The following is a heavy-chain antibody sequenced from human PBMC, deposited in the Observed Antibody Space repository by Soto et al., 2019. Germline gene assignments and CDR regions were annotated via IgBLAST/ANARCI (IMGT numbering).Heavy chain of an antibody. CDR2: IIPTSDTT. CDR3: ARSQGSSTSLEIYYYYYYGMDV. D-gene: IGHD2-2*01. Sequence: QVQLVQSGAEVKKPGSSVKVSCKASGGTFSSYAISWVRQAPGQGLEWMGGIIPTSDTTNYAQKSQGRVTITADESTSTAYMELSSLRSEDTAVYYCARSQGSSTSLEIYYYYYYGMDVWGQGTTVTVSS. CDR1: GGTFSSYA. V-gene: IGHV1-69*01. J-gene: IGHJ6*02.